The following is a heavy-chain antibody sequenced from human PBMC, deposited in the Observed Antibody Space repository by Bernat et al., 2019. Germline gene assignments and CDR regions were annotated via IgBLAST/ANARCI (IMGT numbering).Heavy chain of an antibody. CDR1: GYSFTTSW. Sequence: EVQLVQSGAEVNKAGESLKISCKGSGYSFTTSWIGWVRQTPGKGLEWMGIIYPSDSNTRYSPSFQGQVIISVDKSISTAYLQWSSLKASDTAIYYCAAKMSGGWYDAFDVWGHGTMVTVSS. CDR3: AAKMSGGWYDAFDV. J-gene: IGHJ3*01. CDR2: IYPSDSNT. V-gene: IGHV5-51*01. D-gene: IGHD6-19*01.